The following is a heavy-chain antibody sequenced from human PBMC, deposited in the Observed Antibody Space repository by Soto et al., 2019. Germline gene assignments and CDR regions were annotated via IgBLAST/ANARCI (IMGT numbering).Heavy chain of an antibody. CDR1: GGSISSYY. CDR3: ARDTATLV. CDR2: IYYSGST. D-gene: IGHD6-25*01. Sequence: SETLSLTCTVSGGSISSYYWSWIRQPPGKGLEWIGYIYYSGSTNYNPSLKSRVTISVDTSKNQFSLKLSSVTAADTAVYYCARDTATLVWGQGTLVTVSS. V-gene: IGHV4-59*01. J-gene: IGHJ4*02.